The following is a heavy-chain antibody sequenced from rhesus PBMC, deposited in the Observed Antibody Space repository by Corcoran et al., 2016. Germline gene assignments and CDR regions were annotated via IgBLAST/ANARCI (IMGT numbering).Heavy chain of an antibody. V-gene: IGHV4S14*01. Sequence: QVQLQESGPGLVKPSETLSLTCAVSGSSLSSGSYWNWIRQPPGKGLAWMGGIDGRGGANNLNTALKSLGTSSIDTSKNQFSLKRSTVTAADTAVYYCARGMQGGGGYADVSLEVWGRGVLVTVSA. J-gene: IGHJ5-2*02. CDR2: IDGRGGAN. D-gene: IGHD6-31*01. CDR3: ARGMQGGGGYADVSLEV. CDR1: GSSLSSGSY.